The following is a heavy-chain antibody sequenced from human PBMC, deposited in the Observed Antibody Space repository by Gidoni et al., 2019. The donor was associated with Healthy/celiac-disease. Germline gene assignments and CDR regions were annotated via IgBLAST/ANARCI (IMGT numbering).Heavy chain of an antibody. CDR3: VFGVGT. CDR1: GGSISSSSDY. J-gene: IGHJ5*02. D-gene: IGHD3-3*01. Sequence: QLQLQASRPGLVKPSETLSLTCTVSGGSISSSSDYWGWIRQPPGKGLEWIGNNYFSGSTYYNPSLKSRVTISVDTSKNQFSLRLSSVTATDTAVYYCVFGVGTWGQGTLVTVSS. CDR2: NYFSGST. V-gene: IGHV4-39*01.